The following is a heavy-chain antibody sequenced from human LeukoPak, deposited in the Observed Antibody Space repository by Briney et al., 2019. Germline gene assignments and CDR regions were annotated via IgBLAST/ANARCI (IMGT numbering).Heavy chain of an antibody. Sequence: PGGSLRLSCAASGFTFSNYEMNWVRQAPGKGLEWVSYISSSGSTTYYADSVKGRFTISRDNAKNSLYLQMNSLRAEDTAVYYCAKEGTLVRGVAWYFDYWGQGTLVTVSS. D-gene: IGHD3-10*01. J-gene: IGHJ4*02. CDR1: GFTFSNYE. CDR3: AKEGTLVRGVAWYFDY. CDR2: ISSSGSTT. V-gene: IGHV3-48*03.